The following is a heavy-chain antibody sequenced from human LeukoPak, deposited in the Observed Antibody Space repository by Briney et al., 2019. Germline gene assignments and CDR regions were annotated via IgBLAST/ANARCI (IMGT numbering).Heavy chain of an antibody. Sequence: PGGSLRLSCAASGFTVSSNYMSWVRQAPGKGLEWVSVIYSGGSTYYADSVKGRFTISRDNSKNTLYLQMNGLRAEDTAVYYCASATDEDDYGDYPMRYWGQGTLVTVSS. CDR3: ASATDEDDYGDYPMRY. CDR2: IYSGGST. V-gene: IGHV3-53*01. J-gene: IGHJ4*02. CDR1: GFTVSSNY. D-gene: IGHD4-17*01.